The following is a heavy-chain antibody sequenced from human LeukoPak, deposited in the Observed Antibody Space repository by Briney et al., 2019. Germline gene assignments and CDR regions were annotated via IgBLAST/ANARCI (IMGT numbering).Heavy chain of an antibody. D-gene: IGHD2-15*01. CDR1: GYTFTSYG. Sequence: ASVKASCKASGYTFTSYGISWVRQAPGQGLEWMGWISAYNGNTNYAQKLQGRVTMTTDTSTSTAYMELSSLRSEDTAVYYCARGLGGCSGGSCYGWFDPWGQGTLVTVSS. V-gene: IGHV1-18*01. CDR3: ARGLGGCSGGSCYGWFDP. J-gene: IGHJ5*02. CDR2: ISAYNGNT.